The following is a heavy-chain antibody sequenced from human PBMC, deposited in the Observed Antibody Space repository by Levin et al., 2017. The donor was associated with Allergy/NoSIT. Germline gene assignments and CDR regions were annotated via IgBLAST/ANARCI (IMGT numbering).Heavy chain of an antibody. CDR2: VFQIGRT. Sequence: SETLSLTCAVSGASISSFTCWTWVRQAPGKGLEWIGEVFQIGRTNYNPALRSRVAISIDRSNNQVSLEVTSLTAADTAVYYCATSMWFGMQPEYWGQGTLVTVAS. V-gene: IGHV4-4*02. CDR3: ATSMWFGMQPEY. CDR1: GASISSFTC. J-gene: IGHJ4*02. D-gene: IGHD3-10*01.